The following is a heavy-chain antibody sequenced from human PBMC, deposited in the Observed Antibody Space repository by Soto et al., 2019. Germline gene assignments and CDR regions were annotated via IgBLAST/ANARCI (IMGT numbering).Heavy chain of an antibody. CDR3: AKDLYSNYGDAFDI. V-gene: IGHV3-9*01. Sequence: EVQLVESGGGLVQPGRSLRLSCAASGFTFDDYAMHWVRQAPGKGLEWVSGISWNSDNIVYADSGKGRFTISRDNAKNHLYMQMNSLRAEDTVLYYCAKDLYSNYGDAFDIWGQGKMHTVSS. CDR2: ISWNSDNI. D-gene: IGHD4-4*01. J-gene: IGHJ3*02. CDR1: GFTFDDYA.